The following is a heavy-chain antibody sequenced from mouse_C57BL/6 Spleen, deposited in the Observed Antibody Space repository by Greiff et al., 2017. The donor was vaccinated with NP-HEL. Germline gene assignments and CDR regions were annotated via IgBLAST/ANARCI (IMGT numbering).Heavy chain of an antibody. J-gene: IGHJ4*01. V-gene: IGHV1-72*01. CDR1: GYTFTSYW. CDR2: IDPNSGGT. Sequence: QVHVKQPGAELVKPGASVKLSCKASGYTFTSYWMHWVKQRPGRGLEWIGRIDPNSGGTKYNEKFKSKATLTVDKPSSTAYMQLSSLTSEDSAVYYCARGGSYYEVYYYAMDYWGQGTSVTVSS. CDR3: ARGGSYYEVYYYAMDY. D-gene: IGHD2-10*01.